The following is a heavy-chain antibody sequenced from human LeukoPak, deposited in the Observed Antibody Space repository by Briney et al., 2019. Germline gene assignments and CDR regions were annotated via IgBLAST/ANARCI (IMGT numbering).Heavy chain of an antibody. CDR1: GGSISSSSYY. CDR3: ARLSEVSSTVDY. D-gene: IGHD6-13*01. V-gene: IGHV4-39*01. CDR2: IYYSGST. Sequence: SETPSLTCTVSGGSISSSSYYWGWIRQPLGKGLEWIGSIYYSGSTYYNPSLKSRVTISVDTSKNQFSLKLSSVTAADTAVYYCARLSEVSSTVDYWGQGTLVTVSS. J-gene: IGHJ4*02.